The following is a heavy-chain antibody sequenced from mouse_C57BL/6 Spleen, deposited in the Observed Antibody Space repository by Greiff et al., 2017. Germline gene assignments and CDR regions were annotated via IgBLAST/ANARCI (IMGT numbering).Heavy chain of an antibody. CDR1: GYAFSSSW. D-gene: IGHD3-1*01. V-gene: IGHV1-82*01. Sequence: QVQLQQSGPELVKPGASVKISCKASGYAFSSSWMNWVKQRPGKGLEWIGRLYPGDGDTNYNGQFKGKATLTADKSSSTAYMQLSSLTSEDSAVYFCARVGYGFYAMDYWGQGTSVTVSS. CDR3: ARVGYGFYAMDY. J-gene: IGHJ4*01. CDR2: LYPGDGDT.